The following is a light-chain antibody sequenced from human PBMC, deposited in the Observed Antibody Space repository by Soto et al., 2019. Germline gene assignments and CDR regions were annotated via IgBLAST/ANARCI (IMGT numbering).Light chain of an antibody. CDR2: RAS. V-gene: IGKV1-9*01. CDR3: QYHNWFPLT. CDR1: QVISKY. J-gene: IGKJ4*01. Sequence: DIQLTQSPSSLSASVGDRVTITCRASQVISKYLAWYQQKPGPAPRLLIYRASTLHGGVPSRFSGSGSGTDFSLTSSLLYSEDVATYYWQYHNWFPLTFGGGTKVEIK.